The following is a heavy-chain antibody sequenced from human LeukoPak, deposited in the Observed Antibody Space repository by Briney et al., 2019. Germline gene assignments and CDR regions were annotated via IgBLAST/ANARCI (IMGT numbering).Heavy chain of an antibody. V-gene: IGHV4-4*07. Sequence: PSETLSLTCTVSGGSISSYYWSWIRQPAGKGLEWIGRIYTTGSTNYNPSLKSRVTILLDTSKNQFSLKLSSVTAADTAVYYCARVAGSVAAFVWGQGTLVTVSS. CDR3: ARVAGSVAAFV. CDR1: GGSISSYY. CDR2: IYTTGST. J-gene: IGHJ3*01. D-gene: IGHD6-19*01.